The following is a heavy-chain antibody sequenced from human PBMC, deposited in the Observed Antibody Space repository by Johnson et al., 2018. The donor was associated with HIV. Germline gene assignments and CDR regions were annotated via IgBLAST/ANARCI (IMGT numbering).Heavy chain of an antibody. CDR3: ARDKGNYDILTGYYNVGAFDI. D-gene: IGHD3-9*01. CDR2: ISYDGSNK. J-gene: IGHJ3*02. V-gene: IGHV3-30-3*01. CDR1: GFTFSSFA. Sequence: MQLVESGGGVVQPGTSLRLSCAASGFTFSSFAMHWVRQAPGKGLEWMAFISYDGSNKYFTDSVKGRFTISRDNSKNTLYLQMNSLRAEDTAVYYRARDKGNYDILTGYYNVGAFDIWGQGTMVTVSS.